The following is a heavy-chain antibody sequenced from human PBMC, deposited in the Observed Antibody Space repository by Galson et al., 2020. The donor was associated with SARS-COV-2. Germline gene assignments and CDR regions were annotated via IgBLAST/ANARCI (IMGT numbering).Heavy chain of an antibody. V-gene: IGHV3-21*01. D-gene: IGHD3-22*01. Sequence: GESLKISCAASGFTFSSYSMNWVRQAPGKGLEWVSSISSSSSYIYYADSVKGRFTISRDNAKNSLYLQMNSLRAEDTAVYYCARGRHYYDSSGPLDYWGQGTLVTVSS. CDR3: ARGRHYYDSSGPLDY. CDR2: ISSSSSYI. J-gene: IGHJ4*02. CDR1: GFTFSSYS.